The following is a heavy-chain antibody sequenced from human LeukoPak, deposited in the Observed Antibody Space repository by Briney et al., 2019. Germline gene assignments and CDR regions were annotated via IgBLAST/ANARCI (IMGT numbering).Heavy chain of an antibody. D-gene: IGHD1-26*01. V-gene: IGHV5-51*01. CDR1: GYRFTSYW. CDR2: IYPGDSDT. Sequence: GESLKISCKGSGYRFTSYWIGWVRQMPGKGLEWMGIIYPGDSDTIYSPSFQGQVTISADKSTSTANLQWSSLKASDTAMYYRARSGGNYYSIWGQGTMVTVSS. CDR3: ARSGGNYYSI. J-gene: IGHJ3*02.